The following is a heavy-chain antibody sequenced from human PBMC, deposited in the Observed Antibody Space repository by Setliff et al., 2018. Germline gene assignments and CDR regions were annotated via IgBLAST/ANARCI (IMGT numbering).Heavy chain of an antibody. Sequence: SETLSLTCSLSGVTIGGNNYYYWAWIRQPPGKGLEWIGTAHRSGTTFYNPSLASRVTISVDTSKNQFSLKLDSVTAADTAVYYCARDPVDGHGHFDYWGQGTLVTVSS. CDR3: ARDPVDGHGHFDY. CDR2: AHRSGTT. CDR1: GVTIGGNNYYY. J-gene: IGHJ4*02. D-gene: IGHD2-8*01. V-gene: IGHV4-39*07.